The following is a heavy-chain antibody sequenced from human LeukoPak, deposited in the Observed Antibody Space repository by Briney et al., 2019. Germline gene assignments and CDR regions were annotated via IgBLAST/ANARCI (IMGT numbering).Heavy chain of an antibody. V-gene: IGHV4-59*12. Sequence: SETLSLTCTVSGGSISPYYWGWIRQPPGKGLEWIGYISYSGDINYTPSLKSRVTISVDTSKNQFSLKLSPVTAADTAVYYCVRGWALDYWGQGTLVTVSS. CDR2: ISYSGDI. CDR1: GGSISPYY. J-gene: IGHJ4*02. CDR3: VRGWALDY. D-gene: IGHD6-19*01.